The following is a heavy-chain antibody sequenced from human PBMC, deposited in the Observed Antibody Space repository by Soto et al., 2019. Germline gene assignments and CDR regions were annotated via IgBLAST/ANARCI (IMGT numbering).Heavy chain of an antibody. J-gene: IGHJ6*03. Sequence: ASVKVSFKASGYTFTDHYLLWVRQAPGQGLEWMGWMHPNNGATNFAQKFQGRVTLTRDTSISTAYLEIRRLKSDDTAVYFCARAGRLSGAQRAYDVRGKGTLVPIS. V-gene: IGHV1-2*02. CDR1: GYTFTDHY. D-gene: IGHD7-27*01. CDR3: ARAGRLSGAQRAYDV. CDR2: MHPNNGAT.